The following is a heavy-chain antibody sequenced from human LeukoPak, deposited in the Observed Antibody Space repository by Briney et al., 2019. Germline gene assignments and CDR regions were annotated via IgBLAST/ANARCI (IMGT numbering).Heavy chain of an antibody. Sequence: PGGSLRLSCAASGFTFGSYAMNWVRQAPGKGLEWVSVISGSGGSTYYADSVMGQFTISRDNSKNTLYLQMNSLRAEDTAVYYCARNTPYSSYYYYYGMDVWGQGTTVTVSS. CDR3: ARNTPYSSYYYYYGMDV. CDR2: ISGSGGST. V-gene: IGHV3-23*01. CDR1: GFTFGSYA. D-gene: IGHD1/OR15-1a*01. J-gene: IGHJ6*02.